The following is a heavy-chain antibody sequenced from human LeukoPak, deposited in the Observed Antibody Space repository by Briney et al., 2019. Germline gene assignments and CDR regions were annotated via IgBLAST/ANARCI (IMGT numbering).Heavy chain of an antibody. CDR1: GFTFSNFA. V-gene: IGHV3-23*01. J-gene: IGHJ3*02. Sequence: GGSLRLSCAASGFTFSNFAVSWVRQAPGKGLEWVSALSGSGGSTYYADSVKGRFTISRDNSKNTLYLQMNSLRAEDTAVYYCARVPHLFYYDSSGSYDAFDIWGQGTMVTVSS. D-gene: IGHD3-22*01. CDR3: ARVPHLFYYDSSGSYDAFDI. CDR2: LSGSGGST.